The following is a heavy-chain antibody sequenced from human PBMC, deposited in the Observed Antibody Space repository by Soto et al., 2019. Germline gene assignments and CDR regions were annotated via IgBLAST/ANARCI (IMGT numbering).Heavy chain of an antibody. CDR3: ARVHYSGYDLHGMDV. D-gene: IGHD5-12*01. CDR1: GGTFSSYA. J-gene: IGHJ6*02. V-gene: IGHV1-69*01. CDR2: IIPIFGTA. Sequence: QVQLVQSGAEVKKPGSSVKVSCKASGGTFSSYAISWVRQAPGQGLEWMGGIIPIFGTANYAQKFQGRVTITADESTSTAYMELSSVRSEDTDVYYCARVHYSGYDLHGMDVWGQGTTVTGSS.